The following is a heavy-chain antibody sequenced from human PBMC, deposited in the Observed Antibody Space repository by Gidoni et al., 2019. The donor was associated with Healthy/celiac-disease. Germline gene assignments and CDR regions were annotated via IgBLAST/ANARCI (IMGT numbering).Heavy chain of an antibody. D-gene: IGHD5-18*01. V-gene: IGHV3-21*01. J-gene: IGHJ4*02. CDR1: GLPFSSYS. CDR3: ARAPDTAMVEYYFDY. CDR2: ISTSSYV. Sequence: VQLVASGGGLVKPGWSLRPSCAASGLPFSSYSMNWVRQAPGKGLECVSSISTSSYVYYADSGKGRFTISRDNAKNSLYLQMKSPRAEDTAVYYCARAPDTAMVEYYFDYWGQGTLVTVSS.